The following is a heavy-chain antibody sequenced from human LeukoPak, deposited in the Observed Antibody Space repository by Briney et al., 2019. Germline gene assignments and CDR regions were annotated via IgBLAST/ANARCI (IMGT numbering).Heavy chain of an antibody. CDR3: ARVTGSGSLGSYPY. Sequence: GGSLRLSCAASGFTFSSYWMSWVRQAPGKGLEWVANIKQDGSEKYYVDSVKGRFTISRDNAKNSLYLQMNSLRAEDTAVYYCARVTGSGSLGSYPYWGQGTLVTVS. V-gene: IGHV3-7*01. CDR2: IKQDGSEK. D-gene: IGHD3-10*01. CDR1: GFTFSSYW. J-gene: IGHJ4*02.